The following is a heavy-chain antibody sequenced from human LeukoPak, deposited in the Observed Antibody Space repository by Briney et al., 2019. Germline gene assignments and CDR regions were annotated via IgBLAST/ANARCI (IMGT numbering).Heavy chain of an antibody. V-gene: IGHV4-34*01. D-gene: IGHD6-6*01. CDR2: INHSGST. CDR3: ARSHGIAARPGFWFDP. CDR1: GGSFSGYY. Sequence: SETLSLTCAVYGGSFSGYYWSWIRQPPGKGLEWIGEINHSGSTNYNPSLKSRVTISVDTSKNQFSLKLSSVTAADTAVYYCARSHGIAARPGFWFDPWGQGTLVTVSS. J-gene: IGHJ5*02.